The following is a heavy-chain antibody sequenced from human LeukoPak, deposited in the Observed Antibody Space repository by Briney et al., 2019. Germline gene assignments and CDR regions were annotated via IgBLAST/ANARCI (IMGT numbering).Heavy chain of an antibody. CDR1: GFTVSNAW. CDR3: TDGMTMVNY. D-gene: IGHD3-10*01. Sequence: GGSLRLSCAASGFTVSNAWMGWVRQAPGKGLELVGLIKSKTDGRPTDYAAPVKGRFTISRDDSKNTLYLQMKSLKTEDTAVYYCTDGMTMVNYWGQGTLVTVSS. J-gene: IGHJ4*02. CDR2: IKSKTDGRPT. V-gene: IGHV3-15*01.